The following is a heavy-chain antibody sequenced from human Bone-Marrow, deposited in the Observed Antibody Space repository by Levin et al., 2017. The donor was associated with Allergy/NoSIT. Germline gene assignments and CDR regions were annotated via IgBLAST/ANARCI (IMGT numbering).Heavy chain of an antibody. J-gene: IGHJ4*02. CDR2: ISSSGSTI. Sequence: SLKISCAASGFTFSDYYMSWIRQAPGKGLEWVSYISSSGSTIYYADSVKGRFTISRDNAKNSLYLQMYSLRAEDTAVYYCARRRDGYNSGFDYWGQGTLVTVSS. CDR1: GFTFSDYY. D-gene: IGHD5-24*01. V-gene: IGHV3-11*01. CDR3: ARRRDGYNSGFDY.